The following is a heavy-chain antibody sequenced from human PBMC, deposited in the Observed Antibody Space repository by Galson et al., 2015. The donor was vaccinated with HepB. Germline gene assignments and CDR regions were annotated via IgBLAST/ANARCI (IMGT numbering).Heavy chain of an antibody. Sequence: SVKVSCKASGYTFTSYYMHWVRQAPGQGLEWMGIINPSGGSTSYAQKFQGRVTMTRDTSTSTVYMELSSLRSEDTAVYYCARDADPSRQDYGGNSAFGDYWGQGTLVTVSS. CDR1: GYTFTSYY. V-gene: IGHV1-46*03. CDR2: INPSGGST. J-gene: IGHJ4*02. CDR3: ARDADPSRQDYGGNSAFGDY. D-gene: IGHD4-23*01.